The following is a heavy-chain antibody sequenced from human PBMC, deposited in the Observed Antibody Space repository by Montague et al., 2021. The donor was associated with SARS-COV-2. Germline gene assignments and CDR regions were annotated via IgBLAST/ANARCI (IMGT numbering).Heavy chain of an antibody. Sequence: SLRLSCAASGFNFNIRAIHWVHQAPGKGLEWVAVISDDGRQRFYSDSVKGRFTISRDNSNNTLYLQLNSLKYEDTAVYFCARDSGDSHGDYYFDLWGQGTLVIVSS. D-gene: IGHD4-17*01. CDR2: ISDDGRQR. J-gene: IGHJ5*02. CDR1: GFNFNIRA. CDR3: ARDSGDSHGDYYFDL. V-gene: IGHV3-30*04.